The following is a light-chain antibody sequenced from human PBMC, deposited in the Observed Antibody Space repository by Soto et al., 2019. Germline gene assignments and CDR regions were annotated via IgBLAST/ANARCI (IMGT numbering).Light chain of an antibody. CDR3: QQANSFPFT. CDR2: AAS. CDR1: QGVSIW. V-gene: IGKV1D-12*01. Sequence: DVQMTQSPSSVYASVGDSVTITCRASQGVSIWLAWYQQKPGKAPKLLIYAASSLQSGVPSRFSGSGSETDFTFTIGALQPEDFATYYCQQANSFPFTFGGGTKVEV. J-gene: IGKJ4*01.